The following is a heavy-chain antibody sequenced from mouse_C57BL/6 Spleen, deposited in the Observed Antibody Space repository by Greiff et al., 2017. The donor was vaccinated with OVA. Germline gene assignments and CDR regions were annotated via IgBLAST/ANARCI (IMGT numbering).Heavy chain of an antibody. CDR3: AREDVRYFDV. Sequence: EVMLVESGGGLVKPGGSLKLSCAASGFTFSSYAMSWVRQTPEKRLEWVATISDGGSYTYYPDNVKGRFTISRDNAKNNLYLQMSHLKSEDTAMYYCAREDVRYFDVWGTGTTVTVSS. V-gene: IGHV5-4*01. CDR2: ISDGGSYT. J-gene: IGHJ1*03. CDR1: GFTFSSYA.